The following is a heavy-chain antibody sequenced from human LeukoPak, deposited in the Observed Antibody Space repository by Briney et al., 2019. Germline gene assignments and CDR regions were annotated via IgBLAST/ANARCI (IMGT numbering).Heavy chain of an antibody. J-gene: IGHJ4*02. CDR2: IRYDGSNK. V-gene: IGHV3-30*02. D-gene: IGHD4-23*01. CDR3: AKDRFGYGGNSGSAPYY. Sequence: GGSLRLSCAASGFTFSSYGMHWVRQAPGKGLEWVAFIRYDGSNKYYADSVKGRFTISRDNSKNTLYLQMNSLRAEDTAVYYCAKDRFGYGGNSGSAPYYWGQGTLVTVSS. CDR1: GFTFSSYG.